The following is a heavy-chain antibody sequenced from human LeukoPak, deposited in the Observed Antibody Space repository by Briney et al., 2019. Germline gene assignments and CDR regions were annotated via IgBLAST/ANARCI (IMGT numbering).Heavy chain of an antibody. J-gene: IGHJ4*02. CDR2: IYHSGST. CDR1: GYSISSGYY. CDR3: ASLTVIYGSGDLDY. Sequence: SETLSLTCTVSGYSISSGYYWGWIRQPPGKGLEWIGSIYHSGSTYYNPSLKSRVTISVDTSKNQFSLKLSSVTAADTAVYYCASLTVIYGSGDLDYWGQGTLVTVSS. D-gene: IGHD3-10*01. V-gene: IGHV4-38-2*02.